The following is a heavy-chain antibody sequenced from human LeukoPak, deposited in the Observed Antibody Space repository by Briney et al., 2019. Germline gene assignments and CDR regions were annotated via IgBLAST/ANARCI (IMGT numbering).Heavy chain of an antibody. V-gene: IGHV1-18*01. CDR2: ISAYNGNT. J-gene: IGHJ4*02. CDR1: GYTFTSYG. Sequence: ASVNVSCKASGYTFTSYGISWVRQAPGQGLEWMGWISAYNGNTNYAQKLQGRVTMTTDTSTSTAYMELRSLRPDDTAVYYCARGEGEPEYYYDSSGYYLPDYWGQGTLVTVSS. CDR3: ARGEGEPEYYYDSSGYYLPDY. D-gene: IGHD3-22*01.